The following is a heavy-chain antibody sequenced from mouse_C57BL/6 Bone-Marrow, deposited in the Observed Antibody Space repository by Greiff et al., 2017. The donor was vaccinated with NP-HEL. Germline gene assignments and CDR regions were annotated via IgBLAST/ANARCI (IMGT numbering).Heavy chain of an antibody. D-gene: IGHD1-1*01. V-gene: IGHV14-4*01. CDR2: IDPENGDT. J-gene: IGHJ4*01. Sequence: VQLKESGAELVRPGASVKLSCTVSGFNIKDGYMHWVKQRPEQGLEWIGWIDPENGDTEYASKFQGKATITADTSSNTAYLQLSSLTSEDTAVYYCTTGGSSPYAMDYWGQGTSVTVSS. CDR1: GFNIKDGY. CDR3: TTGGSSPYAMDY.